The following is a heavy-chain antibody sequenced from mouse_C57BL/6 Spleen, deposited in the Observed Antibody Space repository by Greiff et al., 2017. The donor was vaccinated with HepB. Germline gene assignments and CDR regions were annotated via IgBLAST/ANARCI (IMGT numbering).Heavy chain of an antibody. CDR1: GFNIKDDY. Sequence: VQLQQSGAELVRPGASVKLSCTASGFNIKDDYMHWVKQRPEQGLEWIGWIDPENGDTEYASKFQGKATITADTSSNTAYLQLSSLTSEDTAVYYCTNPPPSGYWGQGTTLTVSS. J-gene: IGHJ2*01. V-gene: IGHV14-4*01. CDR2: IDPENGDT. CDR3: TNPPPSGY.